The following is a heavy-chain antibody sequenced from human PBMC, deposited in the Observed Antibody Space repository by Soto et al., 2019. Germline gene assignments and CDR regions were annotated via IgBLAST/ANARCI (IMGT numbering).Heavy chain of an antibody. V-gene: IGHV5-51*01. J-gene: IGHJ4*02. CDR3: ARLGLYSSSSGAFDY. Sequence: GESLKVSGKGSGYSFTSYWIGWVRQMPGKGLEWMGIIYPGDSDTRYSPPFQGQVTISADKSISTAYLQWSSLKASDTAMYYCARLGLYSSSSGAFDYWGQGTLVTVSS. CDR2: IYPGDSDT. D-gene: IGHD6-6*01. CDR1: GYSFTSYW.